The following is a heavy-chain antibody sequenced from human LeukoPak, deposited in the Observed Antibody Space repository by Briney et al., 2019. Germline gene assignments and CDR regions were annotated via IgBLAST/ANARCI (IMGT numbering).Heavy chain of an antibody. J-gene: IGHJ4*02. CDR3: ARGLAAAGIGSGDY. CDR2: IIPILGIA. V-gene: IGHV1-69*04. CDR1: GGTFSSYA. D-gene: IGHD6-13*01. Sequence: SVKVSCKASGGTFSSYAMSWVRQAPGQGLEWMGRIIPILGIANYAQKFQGRVTITADKSTSTAYMELSSLRSEDTAVYYCARGLAAAGIGSGDYWGQGTLVTVSS.